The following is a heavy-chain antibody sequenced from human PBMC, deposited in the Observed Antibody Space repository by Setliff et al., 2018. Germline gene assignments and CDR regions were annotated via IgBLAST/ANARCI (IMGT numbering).Heavy chain of an antibody. CDR2: IHAGSSNT. J-gene: IGHJ6*02. CDR3: ARDGQYYGSGFYSTRYYYSYGLDV. V-gene: IGHV1-3*01. CDR1: GYSFSSNA. D-gene: IGHD3-10*01. Sequence: GASVKVSCKASGYSFSSNAFHWVRQAPGQTLEWMGWIHAGSSNTLYSQRFQDRVTISRATSASTGYMELTSLTSEDTAVYYCARDGQYYGSGFYSTRYYYSYGLDVWGQGTTVTVSS.